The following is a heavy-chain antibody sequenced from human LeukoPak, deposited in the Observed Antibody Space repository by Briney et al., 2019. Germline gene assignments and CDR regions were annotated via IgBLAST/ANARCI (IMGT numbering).Heavy chain of an antibody. CDR3: AKGAITMVRGVIID. CDR2: ISWNSGSI. D-gene: IGHD3-10*01. Sequence: GVSLRLSCAASGFTFDDYAMHWVRQAPGKGLEWVSGISWNSGSIGYADSAKGRFTISRDNAKNSLYLQMNSLRAEDTALYYCAKGAITMVRGVIIDWGQGTLVTVSS. J-gene: IGHJ4*02. V-gene: IGHV3-9*01. CDR1: GFTFDDYA.